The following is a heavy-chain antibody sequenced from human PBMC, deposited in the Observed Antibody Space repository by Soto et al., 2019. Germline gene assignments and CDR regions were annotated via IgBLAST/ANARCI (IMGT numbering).Heavy chain of an antibody. CDR1: GATFNSYA. J-gene: IGHJ4*02. Sequence: GASVKVSCKASGATFNSYAISWVRQAPGQGLEWMGGIIPIFGTPNYAQKFQGRVTITADKPTSTAYMELSSLRSEDTAVYYCARELYCDSTNCSYYLDYWGQGTLVTVSS. CDR3: ARELYCDSTNCSYYLDY. V-gene: IGHV1-69*06. CDR2: IIPIFGTP. D-gene: IGHD2-2*01.